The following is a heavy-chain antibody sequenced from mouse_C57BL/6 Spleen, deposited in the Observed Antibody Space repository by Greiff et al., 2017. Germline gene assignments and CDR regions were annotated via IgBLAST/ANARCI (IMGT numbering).Heavy chain of an antibody. Sequence: EVQLVESGPGLVKPSQSLSLTCSVTGYSITSGYYWNWIRQFPGNKLEWMGYISYDGSNNYNPSLKNRISITRDTSKNQFFLKLNSVTTEDTATYYCAREGGGYWGQGTTLTVSS. V-gene: IGHV3-6*01. CDR2: ISYDGSN. CDR3: AREGGGY. CDR1: GYSITSGYY. J-gene: IGHJ2*01.